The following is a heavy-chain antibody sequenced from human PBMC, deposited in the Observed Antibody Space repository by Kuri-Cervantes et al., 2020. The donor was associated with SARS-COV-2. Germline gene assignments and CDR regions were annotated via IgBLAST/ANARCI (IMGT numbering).Heavy chain of an antibody. J-gene: IGHJ2*01. CDR2: ISSSSYI. V-gene: IGHV3-21*04. CDR3: ARDWAAAGSGDMWYFDL. Sequence: GGSLRLSCAASGFTFSSYSMNWVRQAPGKGLEWVSSISSSSYIYYADSMRGRFTISRDNAKNSLYLQMNSLRAEDTAVYYCARDWAAAGSGDMWYFDLWGRGTLVTVSS. CDR1: GFTFSSYS. D-gene: IGHD6-13*01.